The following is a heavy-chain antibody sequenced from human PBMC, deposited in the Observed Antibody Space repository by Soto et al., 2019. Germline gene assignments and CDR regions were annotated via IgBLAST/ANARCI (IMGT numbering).Heavy chain of an antibody. V-gene: IGHV4-31*03. CDR1: GGSISSGGYY. J-gene: IGHJ6*02. Sequence: QVQLQESGPGLVKPSQTLSLTCTVSGGSISSGGYYWSWIRQHPGKGLEWIGYIYYSGSTYYNPSLKSRVTLSVDTSKNQFSLKLSSVTAADTAVYYCARGRWEPHYYYAMDVWGQGTTVTVSS. CDR2: IYYSGST. CDR3: ARGRWEPHYYYAMDV. D-gene: IGHD1-26*01.